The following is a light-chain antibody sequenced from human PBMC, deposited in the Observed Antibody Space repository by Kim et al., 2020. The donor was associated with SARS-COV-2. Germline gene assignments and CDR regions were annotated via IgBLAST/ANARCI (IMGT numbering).Light chain of an antibody. CDR2: GAS. CDR1: QSVSSN. J-gene: IGKJ2*01. V-gene: IGKV3-15*01. Sequence: SVTPWERAPLSCRASQSVSSNLAWYQQKPGQAPRLLIYGASTRATGIPARFSGSGSGTEFTLTISSLQSEDFAVYYCQQYNNWPYTFGQGTKLEIK. CDR3: QQYNNWPYT.